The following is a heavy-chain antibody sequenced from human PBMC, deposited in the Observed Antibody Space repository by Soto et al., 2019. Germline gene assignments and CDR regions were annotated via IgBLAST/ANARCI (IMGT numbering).Heavy chain of an antibody. Sequence: QVQLVQSGAEVKKPGASVKVSCKASGYTFTHYYIHWVRQAPGQGLEWMGIINPNGDSTTYAQKFRAGFTMTRDTSTSTVYMELSSLRSEDSAVYYCATSMNSAMAFDYWGQGTLVTVSS. D-gene: IGHD5-18*01. CDR3: ATSMNSAMAFDY. J-gene: IGHJ4*02. CDR1: GYTFTHYY. CDR2: INPNGDST. V-gene: IGHV1-46*01.